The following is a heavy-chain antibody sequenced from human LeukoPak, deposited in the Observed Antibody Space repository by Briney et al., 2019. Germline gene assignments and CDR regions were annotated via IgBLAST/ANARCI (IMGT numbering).Heavy chain of an antibody. V-gene: IGHV3-33*01. Sequence: GGSLRLSCAASGFKFNTHGMHWVRQAPGKGLEWVAVIWYDGSDKYYADSVKGRFTISRDNSKNTLYLQMNSLRAEDTAVYYCARDLYSSGWSGVDLWGQGTPVTVSS. CDR2: IWYDGSDK. D-gene: IGHD6-19*01. CDR3: ARDLYSSGWSGVDL. J-gene: IGHJ5*02. CDR1: GFKFNTHG.